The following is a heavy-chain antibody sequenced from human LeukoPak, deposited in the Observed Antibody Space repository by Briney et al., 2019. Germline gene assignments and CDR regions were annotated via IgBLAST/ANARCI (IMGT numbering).Heavy chain of an antibody. V-gene: IGHV3-23*01. CDR3: AKDLMIVATDGSFDY. D-gene: IGHD5-12*01. CDR1: GFTFSSYG. J-gene: IGHJ4*02. CDR2: ISGSGGST. Sequence: GGTLRLSCAASGFTFSSYGMSWVRHAPGKGLEWVTAISGSGGSTYYADSVKGRFPISRDNTKNPLYLQMNSLRAEATVVYYCAKDLMIVATDGSFDYWGQGTLVTVSS.